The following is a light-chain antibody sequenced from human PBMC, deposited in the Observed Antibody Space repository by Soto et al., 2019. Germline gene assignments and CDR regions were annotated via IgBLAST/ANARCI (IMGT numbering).Light chain of an antibody. CDR1: SSDVGSYNR. V-gene: IGLV2-18*02. J-gene: IGLJ1*01. CDR3: SSYTSSSTYV. CDR2: EVS. Sequence: QYALTQPPSVSGSPGQSVTISCTGTSSDVGSYNRVSWYQQSPGTATKLMIYEVSNRPSGVPDRFSGSKSGNTASLTISGLQAEDEADYYCSSYTSSSTYVFGTGTKVTVL.